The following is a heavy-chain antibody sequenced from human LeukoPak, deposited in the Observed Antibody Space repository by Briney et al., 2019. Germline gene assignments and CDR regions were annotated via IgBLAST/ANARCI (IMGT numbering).Heavy chain of an antibody. D-gene: IGHD4-17*01. CDR2: IIPIFGTA. CDR1: GGTFSIYA. Sequence: GASVTVSCTASGGTFSIYAISWVRQAPGQGLEWMGGIIPIFGTANYAQKFQGRVTITADESTSTAYMELSSLRSEDTAVYYCASEGNGDYGAFDIWGQGTMVTVSS. V-gene: IGHV1-69*13. J-gene: IGHJ3*02. CDR3: ASEGNGDYGAFDI.